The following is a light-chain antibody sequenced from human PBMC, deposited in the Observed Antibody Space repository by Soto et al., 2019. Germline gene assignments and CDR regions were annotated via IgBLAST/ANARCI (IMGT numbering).Light chain of an antibody. CDR1: SADIGAFNY. CDR3: SSYSTSSALV. J-gene: IGLJ2*01. V-gene: IGLV2-14*03. Sequence: QSALTQPASVSGSPGQSITISCAGTSADIGAFNYVSWYQHHPGKAPKLLIYDVSDRPSGVSTRFSASKSANTASLTFSGLQADDEADYYCSSYSTSSALVFGGGTKLTVL. CDR2: DVS.